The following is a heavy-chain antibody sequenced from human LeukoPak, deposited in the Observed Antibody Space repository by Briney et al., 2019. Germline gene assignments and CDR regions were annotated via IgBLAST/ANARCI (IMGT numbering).Heavy chain of an antibody. Sequence: GGSLRLSCAASGFTFTNYWMHWVRQAPGKGPEWVARIDTEGISATYADFVKGRFTISRDNAKNSLYLQMNSLRAEDTAVYYCARDQNTVTLYYYYMDVWGKGTTVTVSS. J-gene: IGHJ6*03. CDR1: GFTFTNYW. V-gene: IGHV3-74*03. CDR2: IDTEGISA. D-gene: IGHD4-17*01. CDR3: ARDQNTVTLYYYYMDV.